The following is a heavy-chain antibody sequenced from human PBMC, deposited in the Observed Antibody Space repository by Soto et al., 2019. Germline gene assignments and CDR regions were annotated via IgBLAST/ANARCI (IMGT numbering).Heavy chain of an antibody. CDR2: IIPIPDIT. V-gene: IGHV1-69*08. Sequence: QVQLVQSGAEVRQPGSSAKVSCKAPGGTFSTYIISWVRQAPGQGLEWMGMIIPIPDITNYAQKFQGRVTVTADRSTSTADTELTSLKSEDTGVYYCARDRITTRGDAFDLWGQGTMVTVSS. D-gene: IGHD3-3*01. J-gene: IGHJ3*01. CDR3: ARDRITTRGDAFDL. CDR1: GGTFSTYI.